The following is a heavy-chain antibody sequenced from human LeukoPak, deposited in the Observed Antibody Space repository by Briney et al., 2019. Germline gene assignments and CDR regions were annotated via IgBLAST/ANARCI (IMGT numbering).Heavy chain of an antibody. CDR1: GGSISSSSYY. V-gene: IGHV4-39*01. CDR3: ARPRLGTYYYDSSSNATFDI. D-gene: IGHD3-22*01. CDR2: IYYSGST. Sequence: SETLSLTCTVSGGSISSSSYYWGWIRQPPGTGLEWIGSIYYSGSTYYNPSLKSRVTISVDTSKNQFSLKLSSVTAADTAVYYCARPRLGTYYYDSSSNATFDIWGQGTMVTVSS. J-gene: IGHJ3*02.